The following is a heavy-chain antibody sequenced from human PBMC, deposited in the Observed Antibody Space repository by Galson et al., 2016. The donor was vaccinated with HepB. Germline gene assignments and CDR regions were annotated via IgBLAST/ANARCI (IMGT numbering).Heavy chain of an antibody. V-gene: IGHV4-34*01. CDR3: ARGEFRLVRLRVFDI. Sequence: ETLSLTCAVYGGSFSGYYWSWIRQSPGKGLEWTGEINHRGSTNYNPSLKSRLTISVDTSKNQISLKLSFVTAADTAVYYCARGEFRLVRLRVFDIWGQGTMVTVSS. CDR1: GGSFSGYY. D-gene: IGHD3-16*01. CDR2: INHRGST. J-gene: IGHJ3*02.